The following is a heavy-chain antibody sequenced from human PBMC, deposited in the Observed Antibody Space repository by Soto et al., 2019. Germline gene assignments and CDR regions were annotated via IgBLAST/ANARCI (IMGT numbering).Heavy chain of an antibody. D-gene: IGHD5-12*01. CDR2: INSDGSST. J-gene: IGHJ4*02. CDR3: ARGGGGYVSAWYYFDY. CDR1: GFTFSSYW. Sequence: GGSLRLSCAASGFTFSSYWMHWVRQAPGKGLVWVSRINSDGSSTSYADSVKGRFTISRDNAKNTLYLQMNSLRAEDTAVYYCARGGGGYVSAWYYFDYWGQGTLVTVSS. V-gene: IGHV3-74*01.